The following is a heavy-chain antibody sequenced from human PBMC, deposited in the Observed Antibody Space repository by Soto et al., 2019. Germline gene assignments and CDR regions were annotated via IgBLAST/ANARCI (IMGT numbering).Heavy chain of an antibody. CDR1: GGSMSSYY. CDR3: ARLGGYYQAFDQ. V-gene: IGHV4-59*08. CDR2: IYYTGTT. Sequence: AETLSLTWIVSGGSMSSYYWGWFRQPPGKGLEWIGYIYYTGTTTYHPSLKSRVTISIDTSRNQFSLKLNSVTAADTAVYYCARLGGYYQAFDQWGQGSLVTVSS. J-gene: IGHJ4*02. D-gene: IGHD2-21*02.